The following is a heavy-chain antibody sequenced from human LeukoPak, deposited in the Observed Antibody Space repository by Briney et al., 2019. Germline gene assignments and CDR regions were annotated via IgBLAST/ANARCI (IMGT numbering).Heavy chain of an antibody. Sequence: ASVKVSCKASGYTFTGYYMHWVRQAPGQGLEWMGWINPNSGGTNYAQKFQGRVTMTRDTSTSTAYMELSRLRSDDTAVYYCAREGWIGYCSSTSCSYFDYWGQGTLVTVSS. CDR2: INPNSGGT. CDR3: AREGWIGYCSSTSCSYFDY. V-gene: IGHV1-2*02. CDR1: GYTFTGYY. D-gene: IGHD2-2*01. J-gene: IGHJ4*02.